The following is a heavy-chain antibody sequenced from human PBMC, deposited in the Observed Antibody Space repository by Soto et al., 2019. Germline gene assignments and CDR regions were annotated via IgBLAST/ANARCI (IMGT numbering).Heavy chain of an antibody. CDR3: ARVTSDYWFDP. J-gene: IGHJ5*02. Sequence: SETLSLTCTVSGGSISSYYWSWIRQPPGKGLEWIGYIYYSGSTNYNPSLKSRVTISVDTSKNQFSLKLGSVTAADTAVYYCARVTSDYWFDPWGLGTLVTVSS. D-gene: IGHD3-3*01. CDR2: IYYSGST. CDR1: GGSISSYY. V-gene: IGHV4-59*01.